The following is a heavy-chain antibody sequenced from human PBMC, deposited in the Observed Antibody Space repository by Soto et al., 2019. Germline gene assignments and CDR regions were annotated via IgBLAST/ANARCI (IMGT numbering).Heavy chain of an antibody. D-gene: IGHD2-21*02. V-gene: IGHV5-51*01. J-gene: IGHJ3*01. Sequence: GESLKVSCKGSGYSFTNYWIGWVRQMPGKGLEWMGSIYPGDSDTRYSPSFQGQVTISTDKSISTAYLQWSSLRASDTAMYYCAIGGDWYFFDLWAQGTMVTVSS. CDR2: IYPGDSDT. CDR1: GYSFTNYW. CDR3: AIGGDWYFFDL.